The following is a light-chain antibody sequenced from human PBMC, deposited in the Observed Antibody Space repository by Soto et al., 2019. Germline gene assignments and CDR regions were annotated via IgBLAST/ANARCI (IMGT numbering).Light chain of an antibody. Sequence: QSVLTQPASVSGSPGQSITISCTGTSSDVGAYNYVSWFQQYPGKAPKLMIYDVSNRPSGVSNRFSGSKSGNTASLTISGLQAEDEADYYCCSYTSSSTYVFGTGNKVTVL. CDR2: DVS. J-gene: IGLJ1*01. V-gene: IGLV2-14*01. CDR1: SSDVGAYNY. CDR3: CSYTSSSTYV.